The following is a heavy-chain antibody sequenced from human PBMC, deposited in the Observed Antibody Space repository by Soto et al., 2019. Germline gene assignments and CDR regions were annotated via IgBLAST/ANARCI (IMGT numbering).Heavy chain of an antibody. CDR2: IIPIFGTA. D-gene: IGHD6-13*01. J-gene: IGHJ4*02. CDR3: ASPSPSSSWGLFDY. CDR1: GGTFSSYA. Sequence: ASVKVSCKASGGTFSSYAISWVRQAPGQGLEWMGGIIPIFGTANYAQKFQGRVTITADESTSTAYMELSSLRSEDTAVYYCASPSPSSSWGLFDYWGQGTLVTVSS. V-gene: IGHV1-69*13.